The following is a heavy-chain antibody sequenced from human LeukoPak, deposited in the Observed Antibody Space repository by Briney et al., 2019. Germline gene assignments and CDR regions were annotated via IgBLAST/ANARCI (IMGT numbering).Heavy chain of an antibody. CDR2: IYYSGST. V-gene: IGHV4-31*03. Sequence: SETLSLTCTVSGGSISSGGYYWSWIRQHPGKGLEWIGYIYYSGSTYYNPSLKSRVTISVDTSKNQFSLKLSSVTAADTAVYYCARGSITMDRGVPQSDWFDPWGQGTLVTVSS. J-gene: IGHJ5*02. CDR3: ARGSITMDRGVPQSDWFDP. D-gene: IGHD3-10*01. CDR1: GGSISSGGYY.